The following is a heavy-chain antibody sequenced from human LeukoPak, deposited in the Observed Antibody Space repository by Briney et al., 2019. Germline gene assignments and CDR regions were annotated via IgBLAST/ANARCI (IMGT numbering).Heavy chain of an antibody. J-gene: IGHJ5*02. CDR3: AKEPPQYYDFWSGFWFDP. CDR2: IRYDGSNK. V-gene: IGHV3-30*02. Sequence: QPGGSLRLSCAASGFTFSSYGMHWVRQDPGKGLEWVVFIRYDGSNKYYADSVKGRFTISRDNSKNTLYLQMNSLRAEDTAVYYCAKEPPQYYDFWSGFWFDPWGQGTLVTVSS. CDR1: GFTFSSYG. D-gene: IGHD3-3*01.